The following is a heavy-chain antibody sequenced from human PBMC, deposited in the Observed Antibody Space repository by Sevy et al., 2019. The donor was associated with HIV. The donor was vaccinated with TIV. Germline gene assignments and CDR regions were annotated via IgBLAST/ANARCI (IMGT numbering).Heavy chain of an antibody. Sequence: GGSLRLSCAASGFSFSSYSMNWVRQAPGKGLEWVSYSSPTSSSIYYADSVKGRFTISGDNAKNSLYLQMNSLRDEDTAVYYCARAYSGSYFYGMDVWGQGTTVTVSS. J-gene: IGHJ6*01. CDR2: SSPTSSSI. V-gene: IGHV3-48*02. D-gene: IGHD3-10*01. CDR3: ARAYSGSYFYGMDV. CDR1: GFSFSSYS.